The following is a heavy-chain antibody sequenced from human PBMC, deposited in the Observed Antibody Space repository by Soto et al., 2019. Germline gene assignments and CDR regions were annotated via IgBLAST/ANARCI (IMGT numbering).Heavy chain of an antibody. CDR1: GGTFSSYA. Sequence: QVQLVQSGAEVKKPGSSVKVSCKASGGTFSSYAISWVRQAPGQGLEWMGGIIPIFGTANYAQKFQGRVTITADESTSTDYMELSSLRSEDTAVYYCASGGDTAMVTFFGDWGQGTLVTVSS. D-gene: IGHD5-18*01. CDR2: IIPIFGTA. V-gene: IGHV1-69*01. CDR3: ASGGDTAMVTFFGD. J-gene: IGHJ4*02.